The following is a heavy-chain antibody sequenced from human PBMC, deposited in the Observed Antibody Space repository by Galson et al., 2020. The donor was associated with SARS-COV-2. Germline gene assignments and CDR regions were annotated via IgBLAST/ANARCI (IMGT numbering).Heavy chain of an antibody. D-gene: IGHD3-22*01. J-gene: IGHJ6*03. Sequence: SSVKVSCKASGYTLTSYAMHLVRQDPGHRLEWMGWINAGNGNTKYSQQFKGRVTITRDTSASTAYMELNTLSSEDTSVYYCAREDYYYDSSGYLPNYYYYMDVWGKGTTGTVFS. V-gene: IGHV1-3*01. CDR3: AREDYYYDSSGYLPNYYYYMDV. CDR1: GYTLTSYA. CDR2: INAGNGNT.